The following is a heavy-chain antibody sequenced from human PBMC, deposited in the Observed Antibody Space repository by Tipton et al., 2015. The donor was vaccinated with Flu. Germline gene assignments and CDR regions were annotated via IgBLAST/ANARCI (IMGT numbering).Heavy chain of an antibody. D-gene: IGHD4-23*01. CDR3: AKDEGFTVGASDY. CDR1: GFTFSNYA. Sequence: SLRLSCAASGFTFSNYAMTWIRQAPGKGLEWVSTICDNGGCTHYADSVKGRFTISRDNSKNTLFLQMNSLRAEDTAVYYRAKDEGFTVGASDYWGQGTLVPVSS. J-gene: IGHJ4*02. CDR2: ICDNGGCT. V-gene: IGHV3-23*01.